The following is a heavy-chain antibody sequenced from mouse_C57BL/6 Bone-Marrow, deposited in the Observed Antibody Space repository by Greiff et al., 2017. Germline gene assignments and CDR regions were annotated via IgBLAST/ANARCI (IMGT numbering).Heavy chain of an antibody. CDR3: ARYSDNYFDY. CDR2: IHPNSGST. Sequence: VQLQQSGAELVKPGASVKLSCKASGYTFTSYWMHWVKQRPGQGLEWIGMIHPNSGSTNYNEKFKSKATLTVDKSSSTAYMQLSSLTSEDSAVYYCARYSDNYFDYWGQGTTLTVSS. CDR1: GYTFTSYW. V-gene: IGHV1-64*01. J-gene: IGHJ2*01. D-gene: IGHD2-13*01.